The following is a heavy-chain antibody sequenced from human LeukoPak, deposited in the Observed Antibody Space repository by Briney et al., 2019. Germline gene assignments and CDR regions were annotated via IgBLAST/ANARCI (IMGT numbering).Heavy chain of an antibody. Sequence: GGSLRLSCAASGFTFSSYSMNWVRQAPGKGLEWVSSITSSSSYIHYIDSVKGRFTISRDNAKNSLCLQMNSLRAEDTAVYYCARDQEYANWYFDLWGPGTLVTVSS. D-gene: IGHD2-2*01. CDR1: GFTFSSYS. J-gene: IGHJ2*01. CDR3: ARDQEYANWYFDL. V-gene: IGHV3-21*01. CDR2: ITSSSSYI.